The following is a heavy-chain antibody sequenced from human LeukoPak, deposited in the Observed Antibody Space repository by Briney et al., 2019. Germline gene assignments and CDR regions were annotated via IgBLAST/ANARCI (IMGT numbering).Heavy chain of an antibody. CDR1: GGSIRSHY. D-gene: IGHD3-22*01. CDR2: IYYSGST. CDR3: ARDRGDYDSSGYYGYFYY. V-gene: IGHV4-59*11. Sequence: SETLSLTCTVSGGSIRSHYWSWIRQPPGKGLEWIGYIYYSGSTNYNPSLKSRVTISVDTSKNQFSLKLSSVTAADTAVYYCARDRGDYDSSGYYGYFYYWGQGALVTVSS. J-gene: IGHJ4*02.